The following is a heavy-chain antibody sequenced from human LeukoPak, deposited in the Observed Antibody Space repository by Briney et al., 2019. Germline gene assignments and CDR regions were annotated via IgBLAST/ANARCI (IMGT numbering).Heavy chain of an antibody. CDR1: GFTFSSYS. CDR2: ISSSSSYI. CDR3: AREISYGDYPSGDAFDN. Sequence: GGSLRLSCAASGFTFSSYSMNWVRQAPGKGLEWVSSISSSSSYIYYADSVKGRFTISRDNAKNSLYLQMSSLRAEDTAVYFCAREISYGDYPSGDAFDNWGQGTTVTVSS. J-gene: IGHJ3*02. V-gene: IGHV3-21*01. D-gene: IGHD4-17*01.